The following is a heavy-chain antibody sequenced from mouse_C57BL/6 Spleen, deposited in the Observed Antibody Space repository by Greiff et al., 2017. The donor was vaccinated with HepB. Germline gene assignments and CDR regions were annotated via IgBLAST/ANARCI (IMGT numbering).Heavy chain of an antibody. J-gene: IGHJ1*03. Sequence: QVQLQQPGTELVKPGASVKLSCKASGYTFTSYWMHWVKQRPGQGLEWIGNINPSNGGTNYNEKFKSKATLTVDKSSSTAYMQLSSLTSEDSAVYYCARWRLRRFYWYFDVWGTGTTVTVSS. CDR1: GYTFTSYW. CDR2: INPSNGGT. CDR3: ARWRLRRFYWYFDV. D-gene: IGHD3-2*02. V-gene: IGHV1-53*01.